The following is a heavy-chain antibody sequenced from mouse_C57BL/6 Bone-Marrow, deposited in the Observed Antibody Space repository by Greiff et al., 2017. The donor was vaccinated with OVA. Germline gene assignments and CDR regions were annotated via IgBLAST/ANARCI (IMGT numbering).Heavy chain of an antibody. V-gene: IGHV1-64*01. CDR3: ARGGYYYPTFWYFDV. J-gene: IGHJ1*03. CDR1: GYTFTSYW. Sequence: VKLMESGAELVKPGASVKLSCKASGYTFTSYWMHWVKQRPGPGLEWIGMIHPNSGSTNYNEKFKSKATLTVDKSSSTAYMQLSSLTSEDSAVYYCARGGYYYPTFWYFDVWGTGTTVTVSS. CDR2: IHPNSGST. D-gene: IGHD1-1*01.